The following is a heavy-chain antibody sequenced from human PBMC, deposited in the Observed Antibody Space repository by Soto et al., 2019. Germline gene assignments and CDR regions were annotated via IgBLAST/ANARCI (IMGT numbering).Heavy chain of an antibody. D-gene: IGHD3-10*01. CDR3: ARAKGSGSHFDY. J-gene: IGHJ4*02. Sequence: GASVKVSCKASGGTFSSYAISWVRQAPGQGLEWMGGIIPIFGTANYAQKFQGRVTITADESTSTAYMELSSLRSEYTAVYYCARAKGSGSHFDYWGQGTLVTVSS. V-gene: IGHV1-69*13. CDR2: IIPIFGTA. CDR1: GGTFSSYA.